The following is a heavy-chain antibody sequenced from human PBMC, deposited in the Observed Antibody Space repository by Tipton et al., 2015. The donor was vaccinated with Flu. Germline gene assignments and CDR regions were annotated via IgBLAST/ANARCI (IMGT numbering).Heavy chain of an antibody. D-gene: IGHD1-7*01. CDR3: ARGTPDY. Sequence: GSLRLSCAASGFTFTSYTMNWVRQAPGKKLECVSSISSSSRYIYYADSVKGRFTISRDNANNSLYLQMNSLRAEDTAVYFCARGTPDYWGQGTLVTVSS. J-gene: IGHJ4*02. V-gene: IGHV3-21*01. CDR2: ISSSSRYI. CDR1: GFTFTSYT.